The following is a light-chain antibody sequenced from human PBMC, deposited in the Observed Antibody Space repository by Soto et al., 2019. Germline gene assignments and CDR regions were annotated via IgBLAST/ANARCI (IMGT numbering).Light chain of an antibody. V-gene: IGLV1-40*01. J-gene: IGLJ1*01. CDR1: SSNIGAGYE. CDR2: ENN. CDR3: RSYDSSLSGYV. Sequence: QSVLTQPPSVSEAPGQRVTISCTGSSSNIGAGYEAHWYQQAPGTAPKLLIYENNNRPSGVPDRFSGSKSGTSASLAITGLQAEDEAEYYCRSYDSSLSGYVFGTGTKLTVL.